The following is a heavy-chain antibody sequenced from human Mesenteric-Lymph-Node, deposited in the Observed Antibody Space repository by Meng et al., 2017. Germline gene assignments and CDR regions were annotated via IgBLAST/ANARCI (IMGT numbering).Heavy chain of an antibody. Sequence: GQLVQSGAEVNKPGASVKVSCKASGYTFTGYYMHWVRQAPGQGLEWMGRINPNSGGTNYAQKFQGRVTMTRDTSISTAYMELSRLRSDDTAVYYCARGYYDSSGYYPFDYWGQGTLVTVSS. V-gene: IGHV1-2*06. J-gene: IGHJ4*02. CDR2: INPNSGGT. D-gene: IGHD3-22*01. CDR3: ARGYYDSSGYYPFDY. CDR1: GYTFTGYY.